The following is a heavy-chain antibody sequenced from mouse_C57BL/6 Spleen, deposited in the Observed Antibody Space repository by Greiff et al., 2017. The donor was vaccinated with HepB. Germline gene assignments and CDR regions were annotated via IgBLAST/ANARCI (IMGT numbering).Heavy chain of an antibody. CDR3: ASNYGSSYVLYWYFDV. D-gene: IGHD1-1*01. Sequence: EVQLQQSGPGLVKPSQSLSLTCSVTGYSITSGYYWNWIRQFSGNKLEWMGYISYDGSNNYNPSLKNRISITRDTSKNQFFLKLNSVTTEDTATYYCASNYGSSYVLYWYFDVWGTGTTVTVSS. CDR1: GYSITSGYY. V-gene: IGHV3-6*01. J-gene: IGHJ1*03. CDR2: ISYDGSN.